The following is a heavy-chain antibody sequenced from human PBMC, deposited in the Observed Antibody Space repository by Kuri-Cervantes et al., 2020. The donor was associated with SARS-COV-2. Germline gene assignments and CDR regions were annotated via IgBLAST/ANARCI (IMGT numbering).Heavy chain of an antibody. CDR2: TRNKANSYTT. D-gene: IGHD3-3*01. V-gene: IGHV3-72*01. Sequence: GESLKISCAASGFTFSDHYMDWVRQAPGKGLEWVGRTRNKANSYTTEYAASVKGRFTISRDDSKNSLYLQMNSLRAEDTAVYYCARALDGVVTRYYYYYGMDVWGQGTTVTVSS. J-gene: IGHJ6*02. CDR1: GFTFSDHY. CDR3: ARALDGVVTRYYYYYGMDV.